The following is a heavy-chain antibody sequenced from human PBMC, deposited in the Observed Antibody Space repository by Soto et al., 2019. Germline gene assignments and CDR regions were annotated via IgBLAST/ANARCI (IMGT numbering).Heavy chain of an antibody. CDR3: ARLQFGEGFDY. D-gene: IGHD3-10*01. CDR1: GGSISGSY. V-gene: IGHV4-59*01. J-gene: IGHJ4*02. Sequence: PSETLSLTCSVSGGSISGSYWSWIRQSPGKGLEWLGYVYYTGSTNYSPSLRSRVSISVDTSKNEFSLRLSSVTAADTAVYYCARLQFGEGFDYWGQGALVTVSS. CDR2: VYYTGST.